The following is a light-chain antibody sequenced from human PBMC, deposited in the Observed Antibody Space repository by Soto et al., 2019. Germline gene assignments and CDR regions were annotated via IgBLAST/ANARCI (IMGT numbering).Light chain of an antibody. V-gene: IGLV2-11*01. J-gene: IGLJ3*02. CDR1: SSDVGGYNF. CDR3: CSYAGSYTWV. CDR2: DVS. Sequence: QSALTQPRSVSGSPGQSVTISCTGTSSDVGGYNFVPWYQQHPGKAPKLMIYDVSKRPSGVPDRFSGSKSGNTASLTISGLQAEDEADYYCCSYAGSYTWVFGGGTNLTVL.